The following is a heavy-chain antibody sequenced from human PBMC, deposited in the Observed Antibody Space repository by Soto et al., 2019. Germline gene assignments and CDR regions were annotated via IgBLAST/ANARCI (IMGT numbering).Heavy chain of an antibody. V-gene: IGHV3-30*18. CDR3: AKDIALVRGVIIDMDV. CDR2: TSYDGDNK. J-gene: IGHJ6*02. D-gene: IGHD3-10*01. CDR1: GLIFTNYG. Sequence: PGGSQRLSCAASGLIFTNYGMHRVRQDPGKGLEWVAVTSYDGDNKHYADSVKGRFTISRDNSKNTLYLQMNSLRAEDTAVYYCAKDIALVRGVIIDMDVWGQGATVTVSS.